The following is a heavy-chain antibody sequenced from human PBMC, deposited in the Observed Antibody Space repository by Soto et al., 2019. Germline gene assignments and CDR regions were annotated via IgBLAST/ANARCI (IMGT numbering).Heavy chain of an antibody. V-gene: IGHV6-1*01. J-gene: IGHJ5*02. CDR1: GDSVSIG. CDR3: VRLIGNSWLDT. Sequence: SQTLSLTCGISGDSVSIGWSWMRQSPSRGLEWLGRIYYRSKWYYDYAPSVEGRIAINPDTSKNQFSLQLNSVTPEDTAVYYCVRLIGNSWLDTWGQGTLVTVSS. CDR2: IYYRSKWYY. D-gene: IGHD2-8*01.